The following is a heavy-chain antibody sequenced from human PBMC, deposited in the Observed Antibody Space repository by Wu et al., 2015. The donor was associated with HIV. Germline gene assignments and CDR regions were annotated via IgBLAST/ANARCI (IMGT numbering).Heavy chain of an antibody. CDR3: ARGNRGQTEYYYDSSGYYSDAFHM. Sequence: QVQLVQSGAEVKKPGASVKVSCKASGYTFTSYGISWVRQAPGQGLEWMGWISAYNGNTNYAQKLQGRVTMTTDTSTSTAYMELRSLRSEDTAVYYCARGNRGQTEYYYDSSGYYSDAFHMWGQGTMVTVSS. CDR1: GYTFTSYG. D-gene: IGHD3-22*01. V-gene: IGHV1-18*01. CDR2: ISAYNGNT. J-gene: IGHJ3*02.